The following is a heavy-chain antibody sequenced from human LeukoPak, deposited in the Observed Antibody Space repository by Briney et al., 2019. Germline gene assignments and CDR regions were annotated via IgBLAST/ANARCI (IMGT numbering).Heavy chain of an antibody. CDR3: ATYDQQLAFDN. J-gene: IGHJ4*02. V-gene: IGHV4-4*07. CDR2: MYTSGST. D-gene: IGHD6-13*01. Sequence: SETLSLTCTVSGGSMSSYYWSWIRQPAGKGLEWIGRMYTSGSTNYNPSLKSRVTMSIDTSKKHFSLNLDSVTAAETAVYYCATYDQQLAFDNWGQGSLVTVSS. CDR1: GGSMSSYY.